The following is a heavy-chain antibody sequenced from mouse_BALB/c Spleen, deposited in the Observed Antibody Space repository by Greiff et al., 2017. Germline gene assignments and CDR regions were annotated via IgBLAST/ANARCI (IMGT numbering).Heavy chain of an antibody. CDR2: IDPANGNT. V-gene: IGHV14-3*02. Sequence: EVQLQQSGAELVKPGASVKLSCTASGFNIKDTYMHWVKHRPEQGLEWIGRIDPANGNTKYDPKFQGKATITADTSSNTAYLQLSSLTAEDTAVYYCAGGRFAYWGQGTLVTVSA. CDR1: GFNIKDTY. J-gene: IGHJ3*01. CDR3: AGGRFAY. D-gene: IGHD1-1*02.